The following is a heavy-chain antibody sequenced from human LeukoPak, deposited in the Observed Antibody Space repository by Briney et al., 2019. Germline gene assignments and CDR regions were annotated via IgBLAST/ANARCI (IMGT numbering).Heavy chain of an antibody. CDR2: IYHSGST. J-gene: IGHJ3*02. D-gene: IGHD6-13*01. CDR1: GYFISSGYY. V-gene: IGHV4-38-2*02. Sequence: PSETLSLTCTVSGYFISSGYYWGWIRQPPGKGLEWIGSIYHSGSTYYNPSLKSRVTMSVDTSKNQFSLRLSSVTAADTAVYYCARWSPLGAVCPLAAAGYAFDIWGQGTMVTVSS. CDR3: ARWSPLGAVCPLAAAGYAFDI.